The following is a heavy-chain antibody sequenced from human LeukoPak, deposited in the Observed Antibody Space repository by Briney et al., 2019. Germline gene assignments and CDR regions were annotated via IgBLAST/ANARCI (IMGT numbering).Heavy chain of an antibody. CDR1: GFTFSSYA. D-gene: IGHD3-10*01. V-gene: IGHV3-30*04. J-gene: IGHJ4*02. Sequence: GRSLRLSCAASGFTFSSYAMHWVRQAPGKGLEWVAVISYDGSNKYYADSVKGRFTISRDNSKNTLYLQMNSLRAEDTAVYYCARETPYYYGSGSYYPNFDYWGQGTLVTVSS. CDR2: ISYDGSNK. CDR3: ARETPYYYGSGSYYPNFDY.